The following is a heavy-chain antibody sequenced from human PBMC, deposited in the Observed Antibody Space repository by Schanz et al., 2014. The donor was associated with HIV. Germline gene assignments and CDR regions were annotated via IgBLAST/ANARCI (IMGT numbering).Heavy chain of an antibody. CDR2: IDWDGNTR. CDR3: AREWATVTTLGD. CDR1: GFTFSSYG. D-gene: IGHD4-17*01. V-gene: IGHV3-33*01. Sequence: QVQLVESGGGVVQPGRSLRLSCAASGFTFSSYGMHWVRQAPGKGLEWVTSIDWDGNTRDYADSVKGRFTISRDNAKNSLYLQMNSLRAEDTAVYYCAREWATVTTLGDWGQGTLVTVSS. J-gene: IGHJ4*02.